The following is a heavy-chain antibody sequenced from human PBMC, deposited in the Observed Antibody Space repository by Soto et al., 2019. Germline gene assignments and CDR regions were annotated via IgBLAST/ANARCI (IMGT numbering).Heavy chain of an antibody. J-gene: IGHJ6*02. CDR2: IIPIFGTA. CDR3: ARVWETHGDYYYYGMDV. V-gene: IGHV1-69*12. Sequence: QVQLVQSGAEVKQPGSSVKVSCKASGGTFSSYAISWVRQAPGQGLEWMGGIIPIFGTANYAQKFQGRVTITADESTSTAYMERSSLRSEDTAVYYCARVWETHGDYYYYGMDVWGQGTTVTVSS. CDR1: GGTFSSYA. D-gene: IGHD1-26*01.